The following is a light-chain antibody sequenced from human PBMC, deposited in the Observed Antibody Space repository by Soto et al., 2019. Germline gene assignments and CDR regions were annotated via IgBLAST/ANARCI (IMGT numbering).Light chain of an antibody. CDR3: QTYNNWPRA. CDR2: GSS. Sequence: EILMTQSPATLSVSPGERVTLSCRASQTISSNLAWYQQKPGQAPRLLIYGSSIRATGISARFSGSGSGTEFTLTISSLQSEDLAVYYCQTYNNWPRAFGQGTKVQIK. V-gene: IGKV3-15*01. CDR1: QTISSN. J-gene: IGKJ1*01.